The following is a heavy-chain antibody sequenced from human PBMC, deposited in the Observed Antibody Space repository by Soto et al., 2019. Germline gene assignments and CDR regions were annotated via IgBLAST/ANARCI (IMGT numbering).Heavy chain of an antibody. CDR3: AREGSSGYYYY. V-gene: IGHV4-34*01. J-gene: IGHJ4*02. CDR2: INHSGST. CDR1: GGSFSCYY. D-gene: IGHD3-22*01. Sequence: SETLSLTCAVYGGSFSCYYWSWIRQPPGKGLEWIGEINHSGSTNYNPSLKSRVTISVDTSKNQFSLKLSSVTAADTAVYYCAREGSSGYYYYWGQGTLVTVSS.